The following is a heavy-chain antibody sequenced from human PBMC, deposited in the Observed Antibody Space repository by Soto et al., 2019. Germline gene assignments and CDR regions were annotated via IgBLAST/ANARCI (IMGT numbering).Heavy chain of an antibody. Sequence: SETLSLTCTVSGASISGFYWSWIRKSAGKGLEWIGRIYATGTTDYNPSLKSRVMMSVDTSKKQSSLKLRSVTAADTAVYYCARDGTKTLRDWFDPSGQGISVSVSS. D-gene: IGHD1-1*01. CDR2: IYATGTT. J-gene: IGHJ5*02. CDR1: GASISGFY. CDR3: ARDGTKTLRDWFDP. V-gene: IGHV4-4*07.